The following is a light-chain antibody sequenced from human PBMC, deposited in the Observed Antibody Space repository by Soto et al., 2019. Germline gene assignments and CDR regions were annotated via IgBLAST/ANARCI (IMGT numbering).Light chain of an antibody. J-gene: IGLJ1*01. CDR1: SSDIGTYKY. CDR2: EVT. Sequence: QSVLTQPASVSGSPGQSVTISCTGSSSDIGTYKYVSWYQHHPGKAPKLLIYEVTNRPSGVSDRFSGSKSGNTASLTISGLQADDEADYYCSSYAASFLRVFGSGTNVTVL. V-gene: IGLV2-14*01. CDR3: SSYAASFLRV.